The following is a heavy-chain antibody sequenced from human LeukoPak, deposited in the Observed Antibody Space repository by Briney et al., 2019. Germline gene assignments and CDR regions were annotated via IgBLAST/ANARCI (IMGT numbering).Heavy chain of an antibody. Sequence: ASVKVSCKASGYTFTGYYMHWVRQAPGQGLEWMGWINPNSGGTNYAQKFQGRVTMTRDTSISTAYMELSRLRSDDTAVYYCAKEDDNSVVLRFLEWLLIGAFDIWGQGTMVTVSS. CDR3: AKEDDNSVVLRFLEWLLIGAFDI. CDR1: GYTFTGYY. V-gene: IGHV1-2*02. J-gene: IGHJ3*02. CDR2: INPNSGGT. D-gene: IGHD3-3*01.